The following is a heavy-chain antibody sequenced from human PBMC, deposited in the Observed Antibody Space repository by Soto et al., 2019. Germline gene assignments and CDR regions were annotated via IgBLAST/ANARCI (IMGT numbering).Heavy chain of an antibody. CDR2: FSGSGDNT. CDR3: ARDIVVVPAAADSDY. D-gene: IGHD2-2*01. Sequence: GGSLRLSCAASGFTLTSYAMSWVRQAPGKGLEWVSVFSGSGDNTYYANSVKGRFTISRDNSKNTLYLQMNSLRAEDTAVYYCARDIVVVPAAADSDYWGQGTLVTVSS. J-gene: IGHJ4*02. CDR1: GFTLTSYA. V-gene: IGHV3-23*01.